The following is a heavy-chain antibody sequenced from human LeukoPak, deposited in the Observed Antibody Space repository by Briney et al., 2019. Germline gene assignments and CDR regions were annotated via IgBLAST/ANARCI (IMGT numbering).Heavy chain of an antibody. J-gene: IGHJ3*02. D-gene: IGHD6-6*01. CDR1: GGSISSYY. V-gene: IGHV4-59*01. CDR3: VREGIAARSGAFDI. Sequence: PSETLSLTCTVSGGSISSYYWSWIRQPPGKGLEWIGYIYYSGSTNYNPSLKSRVTISVDTSKNQFSLNLSSVTVADTAVYYCVREGIAARSGAFDIWGQGTMVTVSS. CDR2: IYYSGST.